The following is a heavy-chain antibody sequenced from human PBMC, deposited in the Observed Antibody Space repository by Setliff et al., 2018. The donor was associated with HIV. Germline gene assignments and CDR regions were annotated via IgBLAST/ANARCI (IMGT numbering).Heavy chain of an antibody. CDR2: INTNTGNP. CDR1: GYAFTSYA. J-gene: IGHJ5*02. D-gene: IGHD3-10*01. CDR3: ARSGIVTMVRGVIIRGRFDP. Sequence: ASVKVSCKASGYAFTSYAMNWVRQAPGQGLEWMGWINTNTGNPTYAQGFTGRFVFSLDTSVSTAYLQISSLKAEDTAVYYCARSGIVTMVRGVIIRGRFDPWGQGTLVTVSS. V-gene: IGHV7-4-1*02.